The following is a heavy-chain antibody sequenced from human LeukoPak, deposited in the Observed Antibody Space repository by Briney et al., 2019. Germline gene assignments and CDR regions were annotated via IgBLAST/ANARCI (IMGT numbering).Heavy chain of an antibody. CDR3: ARDYYDSSGYYLTFDY. V-gene: IGHV3-21*01. Sequence: GGALRLSCAASGFTFSSYSMNWFRQAPGKGLEWVSSISSSSSYIYYADSVKGRFTISRDNAKNSLYLQMNSLRAEDTAVYYCARDYYDSSGYYLTFDYWGQGTLVTVSS. CDR2: ISSSSSYI. CDR1: GFTFSSYS. D-gene: IGHD3-22*01. J-gene: IGHJ4*02.